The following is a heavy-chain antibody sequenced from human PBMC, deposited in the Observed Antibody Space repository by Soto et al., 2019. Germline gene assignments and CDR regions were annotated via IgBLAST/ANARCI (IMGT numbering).Heavy chain of an antibody. CDR1: GGSISSGNW. Sequence: VQLQESGPGLVKPSGTLSLTCAVSGGSISSGNWWSWVRQSPRKGLEWIGEIFHSGNTNHNPSLKGRVTISIDKSKNQFSLKLTSVTAADTAVYYCASHRGNTYGPYDYWGQGTLVTVSS. CDR2: IFHSGNT. J-gene: IGHJ4*02. CDR3: ASHRGNTYGPYDY. D-gene: IGHD5-18*01. V-gene: IGHV4-4*02.